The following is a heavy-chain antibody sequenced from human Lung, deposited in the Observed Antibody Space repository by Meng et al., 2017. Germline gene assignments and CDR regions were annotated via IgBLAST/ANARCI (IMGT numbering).Heavy chain of an antibody. D-gene: IGHD6-19*01. V-gene: IGHV4-39*01. Sequence: PRLEERGPGLVKPSEALSLTCSVSGGSISTSGYYWGWIRQPPGKGLEWIGSIGHSGFTYYTPSLKSRVAVSLDTSKSQFSLMLTSVTAADTAVYYCVRSSAWVRTGFDPWGQGTLVTVSS. CDR1: GGSISTSGYY. CDR3: VRSSAWVRTGFDP. CDR2: IGHSGFT. J-gene: IGHJ5*02.